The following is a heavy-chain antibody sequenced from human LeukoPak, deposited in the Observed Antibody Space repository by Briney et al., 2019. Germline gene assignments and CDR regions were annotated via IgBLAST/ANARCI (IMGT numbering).Heavy chain of an antibody. CDR1: GGSIRSSYYY. Sequence: KASETLSLTCTVSGGSIRSSYYYWGWIRQPPGKGLEWIGSIYDSGSTYYNPSLKSRVTISVDTSKNQFSLKLNSVTAADTAVYYCARQDGYNYLDSWGQGTLVTVSS. CDR2: IYDSGST. D-gene: IGHD5-24*01. J-gene: IGHJ4*02. V-gene: IGHV4-39*01. CDR3: ARQDGYNYLDS.